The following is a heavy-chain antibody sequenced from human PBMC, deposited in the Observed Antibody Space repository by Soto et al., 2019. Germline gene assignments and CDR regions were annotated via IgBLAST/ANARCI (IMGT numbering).Heavy chain of an antibody. CDR3: AREWRGGDF. J-gene: IGHJ4*02. V-gene: IGHV3-74*01. D-gene: IGHD3-3*01. Sequence: PGGSLRLSCAASGFTFSSFWIFWVRQAPGKGLEWLSRINGDGSSSSYVDSVKGRFTISRDNAKDTLYLQMNSLRADDTAVYYCAREWRGGDFWGQGTLVTVSS. CDR1: GFTFSSFW. CDR2: INGDGSSS.